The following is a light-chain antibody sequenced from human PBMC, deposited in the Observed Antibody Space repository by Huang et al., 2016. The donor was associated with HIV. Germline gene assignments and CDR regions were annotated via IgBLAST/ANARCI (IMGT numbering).Light chain of an antibody. Sequence: DIQITQSPSSLSASVGDRVIINCRASQNINRYLNWYQQQPGKAPKLLISGASKLQSGVPASCSVSGSGTHFTLAISSLSPEDSATYYCQQSAVTPRTFGQGTKLEI. CDR2: GAS. CDR1: QNINRY. CDR3: QQSAVTPRT. J-gene: IGKJ2*01. V-gene: IGKV1-39*01.